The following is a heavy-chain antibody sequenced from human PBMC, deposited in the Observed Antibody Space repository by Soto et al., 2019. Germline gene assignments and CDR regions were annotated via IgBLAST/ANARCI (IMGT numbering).Heavy chain of an antibody. V-gene: IGHV4-31*02. CDR1: GGSITTGGRY. CDR2: IYYSGNT. CDR3: AQALVFTGGDGFDI. J-gene: IGHJ3*02. D-gene: IGHD1-1*01. Sequence: QVRLQEWGPGLVKPSQTLSLKCSVSGGSITTGGRYWSWIRQLPGKGLEWIGDIYYSGNTYYNASLKIRVTISVEAAKNQFTLKLSSVTAADTAVYYWAQALVFTGGDGFDILGQGRLVTVSS.